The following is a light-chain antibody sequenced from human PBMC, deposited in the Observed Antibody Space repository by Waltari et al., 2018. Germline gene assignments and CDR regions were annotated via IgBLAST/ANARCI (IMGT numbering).Light chain of an antibody. V-gene: IGKV4-1*01. CDR3: QQYYSNPT. Sequence: DIILTPSPETLAVSLGGRATTNCKSSRSISYTKNYLSWYQQKPGQAPRLLISWASTRDFGVPVRFSGSGSGADFTLTIDGLQAEDVAVYYCQQYYSNPTFGQGTKVQIK. CDR2: WAS. J-gene: IGKJ1*01. CDR1: RSISYTKNY.